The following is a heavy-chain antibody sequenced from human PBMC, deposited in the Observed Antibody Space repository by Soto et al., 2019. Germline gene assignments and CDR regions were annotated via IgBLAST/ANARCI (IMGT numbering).Heavy chain of an antibody. CDR1: GYIFTSYW. CDR3: ARHESAAGHFGY. Sequence: ESLKISCKGSGYIFTSYWISWVRQMPGKGLEWMGRIDPSDSYTNYSPSFQGHVTISADKSISTAYLQWSSLKASDTAMYYCARHESAAGHFGYWGQGTLVTVS. V-gene: IGHV5-10-1*01. D-gene: IGHD6-13*01. CDR2: IDPSDSYT. J-gene: IGHJ4*02.